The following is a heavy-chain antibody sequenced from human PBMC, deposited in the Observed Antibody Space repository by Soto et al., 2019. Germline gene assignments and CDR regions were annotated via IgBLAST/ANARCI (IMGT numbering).Heavy chain of an antibody. CDR3: ARDWVVPPRVGAFDI. CDR1: GGSISSSSYY. J-gene: IGHJ3*02. Sequence: PSETLSLTCTVSGGSISSSSYYWGWIRQPPGKGLEWIGSIYYSGSTYYNPSLKSRVTISVDTSKNQFSLKLSSVTAADTAVYYCARDWVVPPRVGAFDIWGQGTMVTVSS. D-gene: IGHD6-19*01. CDR2: IYYSGST. V-gene: IGHV4-39*02.